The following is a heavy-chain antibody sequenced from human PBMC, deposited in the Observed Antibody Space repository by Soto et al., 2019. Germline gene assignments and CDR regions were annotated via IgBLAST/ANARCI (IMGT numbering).Heavy chain of an antibody. CDR2: IRSSGSPI. J-gene: IGHJ4*02. CDR1: GFTFSSYS. Sequence: GGSLRLSCATSGFTFSSYSMNWVRQTPGKGLEWVAYIRSSGSPIYYADSVKGRFIISRDNARRTLFLQMNNVRDEDTAMYYCARDPHSLDYWGPGTLVTVSS. CDR3: ARDPHSLDY. V-gene: IGHV3-48*02.